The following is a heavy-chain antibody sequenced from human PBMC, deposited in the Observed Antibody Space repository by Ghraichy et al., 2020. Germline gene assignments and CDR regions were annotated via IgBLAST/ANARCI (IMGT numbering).Heavy chain of an antibody. CDR2: IKPDGSEK. J-gene: IGHJ3*02. Sequence: HTCAASGFTFSSFWMTWVRQAPGKGLEWVANIKPDGSEKYYVDSVRGRFTISRDNAKNSLYLQMNGLRAEDTAVYYCARGGHIWGQGTMVTVSS. CDR1: GFTFSSFW. D-gene: IGHD3-10*01. V-gene: IGHV3-7*03. CDR3: ARGGHI.